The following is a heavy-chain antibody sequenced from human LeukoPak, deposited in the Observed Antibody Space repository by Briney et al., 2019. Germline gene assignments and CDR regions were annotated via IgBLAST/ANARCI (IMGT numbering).Heavy chain of an antibody. CDR3: ARTYYDFWSGYYPPPYYFDY. V-gene: IGHV4-39*01. J-gene: IGHJ4*02. D-gene: IGHD3-3*01. CDR2: IYYSGST. CDR1: GGSISSSSYY. Sequence: SETLSLTCTVSGGSISSSSYYWGWLRQPPGKGLEWIGSIYYSGSTYYNPSLKSRVTISVDTSKNQFSLKLSSVTAADTAVYYCARTYYDFWSGYYPPPYYFDYWGQGTLVTVSS.